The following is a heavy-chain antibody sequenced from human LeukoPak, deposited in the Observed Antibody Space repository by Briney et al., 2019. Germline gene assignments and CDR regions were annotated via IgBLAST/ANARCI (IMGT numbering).Heavy chain of an antibody. CDR2: ISAYNGNT. J-gene: IGHJ4*02. CDR3: ARGYTSGWHGTAFDY. CDR1: GYTFTSYG. Sequence: GASVKVSCKASGYTFTSYGISWVRQAPGQGLEWMRWISAYNGNTNYAQELQGRVTMTTDTSTSTAYMELKSLKSDDTAVYYCARGYTSGWHGTAFDYWGQGTLVTVSS. V-gene: IGHV1-18*01. D-gene: IGHD6-19*01.